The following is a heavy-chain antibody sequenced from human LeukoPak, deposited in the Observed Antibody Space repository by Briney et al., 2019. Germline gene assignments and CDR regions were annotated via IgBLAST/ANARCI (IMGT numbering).Heavy chain of an antibody. CDR1: GYTFTGYY. Sequence: GASVKVSCKASGYTFTGYYMHWVRQAPGQGLEWMGWINPNSGGTNYAQKFQGRVTMTRDTSISTAYMELSRLRSDDTAVYYCARGTTVSTWPNYYYGMDVWGQGTTVTVSS. CDR2: INPNSGGT. V-gene: IGHV1-2*02. CDR3: ARGTTVSTWPNYYYGMDV. D-gene: IGHD4-17*01. J-gene: IGHJ6*02.